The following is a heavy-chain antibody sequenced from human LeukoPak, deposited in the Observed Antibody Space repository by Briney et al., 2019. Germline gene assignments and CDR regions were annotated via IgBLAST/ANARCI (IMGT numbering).Heavy chain of an antibody. J-gene: IGHJ5*02. CDR2: IHHTGST. V-gene: IGHV4-34*01. Sequence: SETLSLTCAVYGGSFSGYYWSWIRQPPGKGLEWIGSIHHTGSTYYNPSLESRVTISIDTSKNQFSLKLSSVTAADTAFYFCANSGSNYEAVSWGQGTLVTVSS. CDR1: GGSFSGYY. D-gene: IGHD5-18*01. CDR3: ANSGSNYEAVS.